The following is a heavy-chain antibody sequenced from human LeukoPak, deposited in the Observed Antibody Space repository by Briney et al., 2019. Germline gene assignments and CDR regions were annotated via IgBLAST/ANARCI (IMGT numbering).Heavy chain of an antibody. Sequence: GRSLRLSCAASGFAFNNFGMHWVRQAPGKGLEWVSVISFDGANKHYADSVRGRFSISRDNSKNTLYLQMNSLTTEDKALYYCACECAIPKYYNERFFDFWGQGTLVTVSS. CDR3: ACECAIPKYYNERFFDF. CDR1: GFAFNNFG. D-gene: IGHD3-10*01. CDR2: ISFDGANK. V-gene: IGHV3-30*05. J-gene: IGHJ4*02.